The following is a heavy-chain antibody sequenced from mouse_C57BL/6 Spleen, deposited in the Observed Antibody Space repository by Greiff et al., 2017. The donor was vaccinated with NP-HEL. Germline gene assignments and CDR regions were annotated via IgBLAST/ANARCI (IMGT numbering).Heavy chain of an antibody. CDR3: ARSEQLYAMDY. V-gene: IGHV1-82*01. CDR1: GYAFTSSW. D-gene: IGHD6-1*01. CDR2: IYPGDGDT. Sequence: QVQLKESGPELVKPGASVKISCKASGYAFTSSWMNWVKQRPGKGLEWIGRIYPGDGDTNYNGKFKGKATLTADKSSSTAYMQLSSLTSEDSAVYFCARSEQLYAMDYWGQGTSVTVSS. J-gene: IGHJ4*01.